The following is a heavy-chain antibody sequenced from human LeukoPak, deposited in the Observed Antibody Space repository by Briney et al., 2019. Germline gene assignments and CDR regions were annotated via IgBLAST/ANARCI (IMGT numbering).Heavy chain of an antibody. CDR1: GGSISSYY. D-gene: IGHD6-25*01. J-gene: IGHJ6*03. Sequence: SETLSLTCTVSGGSISSYYWSWIRQPPGKGLEWIGYIYYTGSTNYNPSLKSRVTISVDTSKNQFSLKLNSVTAADTAVYYCARHVGFYYYMDVWGKGTTVTVSS. CDR3: ARHVGFYYYMDV. CDR2: IYYTGST. V-gene: IGHV4-59*08.